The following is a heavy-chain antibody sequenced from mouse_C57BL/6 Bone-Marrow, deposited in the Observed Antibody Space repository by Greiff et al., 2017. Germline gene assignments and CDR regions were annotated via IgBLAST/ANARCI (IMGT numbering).Heavy chain of an antibody. CDR3: TSQLRYAIDY. D-gene: IGHD2-12*01. V-gene: IGHV14-4*01. J-gene: IGHJ4*01. Sequence: VQLKQSGAELVRPGASVKLSCTASGFNIKDDYMHWVKQRPEQGLEWIGWIDPENGDTEYASQFQGKATITAETSSNTAYLQLSSLTSEDTAVYYCTSQLRYAIDYWGQGTSVTVSS. CDR1: GFNIKDDY. CDR2: IDPENGDT.